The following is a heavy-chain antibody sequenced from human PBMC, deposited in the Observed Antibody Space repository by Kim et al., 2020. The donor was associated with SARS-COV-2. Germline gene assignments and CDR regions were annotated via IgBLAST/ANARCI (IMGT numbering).Heavy chain of an antibody. D-gene: IGHD6-13*01. Sequence: YSTPSLTSRVTISVDTSKNQFSLKLSSVTAADTAVYYCARLGDSSSWFFYWGQGTLVTVSS. V-gene: IGHV4-39*01. J-gene: IGHJ4*02. CDR3: ARLGDSSSWFFY.